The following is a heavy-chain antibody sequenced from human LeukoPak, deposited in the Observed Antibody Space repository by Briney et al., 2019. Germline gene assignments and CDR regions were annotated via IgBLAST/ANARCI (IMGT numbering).Heavy chain of an antibody. CDR3: AKGGV. V-gene: IGHV3-23*01. CDR2: IGNSGDRT. J-gene: IGHJ6*02. Sequence: PGGSLRLSCAASGFTFSSYAMSWVRQAPGKGPEWVSGIGNSGDRTFYADSVKGRFTISRDNSKNTLYLQMNSQRVEDTALYYCAKGGVWGQGIAVTVSS. CDR1: GFTFSSYA.